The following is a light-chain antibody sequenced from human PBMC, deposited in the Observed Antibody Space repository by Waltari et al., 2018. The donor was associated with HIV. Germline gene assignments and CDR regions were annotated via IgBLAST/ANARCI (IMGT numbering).Light chain of an antibody. CDR2: DAS. Sequence: ILLTQSPATVSVSPGERATLPCTASQSIFSTLAWDQHRPGQAPRLLIYDASTRGAGVPDRFRGTASGTEFTLTISNLQSEDVGLYYCQQYNEWLALTFGGGTRVEV. CDR1: QSIFST. CDR3: QQYNEWLALT. V-gene: IGKV3-15*01. J-gene: IGKJ4*01.